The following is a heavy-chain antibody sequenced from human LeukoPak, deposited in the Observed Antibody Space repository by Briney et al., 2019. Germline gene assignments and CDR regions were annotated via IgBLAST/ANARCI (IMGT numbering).Heavy chain of an antibody. D-gene: IGHD2-2*02. Sequence: PGESLRLSCAASGFTFSSYGMHWVRQAPGKGLEWVAFIRYDGSNKYYADSVKGRFTISRDNSKNTLYLQMNSLRAEDTAVYYCAKVKYCSSTSCYRSPPDYWGQGTLVTVSS. CDR1: GFTFSSYG. CDR2: IRYDGSNK. J-gene: IGHJ4*02. CDR3: AKVKYCSSTSCYRSPPDY. V-gene: IGHV3-30*02.